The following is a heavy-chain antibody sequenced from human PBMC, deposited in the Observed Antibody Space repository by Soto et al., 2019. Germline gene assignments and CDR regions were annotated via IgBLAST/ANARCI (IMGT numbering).Heavy chain of an antibody. V-gene: IGHV3-15*01. CDR2: IKSKTDGGTT. CDR3: TTGITMVRGVIDYYYGMDV. Sequence: AGGSLRLSCAASRFTFSNAWMSWVRQAPGKGLEWVGRIKSKTDGGTTDYAAPVKGRFTISRDDSKNTLYLQVNSLKTEDTAVYYCTTGITMVRGVIDYYYGMDVWGQGTTVTVSS. J-gene: IGHJ6*02. CDR1: RFTFSNAW. D-gene: IGHD3-10*01.